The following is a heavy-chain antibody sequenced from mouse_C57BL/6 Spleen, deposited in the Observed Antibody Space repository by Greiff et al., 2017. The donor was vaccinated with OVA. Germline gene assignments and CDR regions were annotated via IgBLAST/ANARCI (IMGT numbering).Heavy chain of an antibody. CDR1: DSEVFPLAY. D-gene: IGHD4-1*01. CDR3: ARRGNWDVGEFAY. Sequence: QVQLQQSGSELRSPGSSVKLSCKDFDSEVFPLAYMSWVRQKPGHGFEWIGGILPSIGRTIYGEKFEDKATLDADTLSNTAYLELNSLTSEDSAIYYCARRGNWDVGEFAYWGQGTLVTVSA. V-gene: IGHV15-2*01. CDR2: ILPSIGRT. J-gene: IGHJ3*01.